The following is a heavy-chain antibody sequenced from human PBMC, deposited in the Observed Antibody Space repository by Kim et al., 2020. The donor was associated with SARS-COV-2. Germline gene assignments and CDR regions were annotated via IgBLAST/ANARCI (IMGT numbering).Heavy chain of an antibody. J-gene: IGHJ4*02. CDR3: ARDYDY. Sequence: GGSLRLSCAASGFTFSSYAMHWVRQAPGKGLEWVAVISYDGSNKYYADSVKGRFTISRDNSKNTLYLQMNSLRAEDTAVYYCARDYDYWGQGTLVTVSS. CDR2: ISYDGSNK. V-gene: IGHV3-30*04. CDR1: GFTFSSYA.